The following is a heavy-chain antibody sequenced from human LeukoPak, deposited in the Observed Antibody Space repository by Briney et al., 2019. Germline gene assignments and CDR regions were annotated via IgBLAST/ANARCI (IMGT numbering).Heavy chain of an antibody. CDR2: ISYDGSNK. J-gene: IGHJ4*02. V-gene: IGHV3-30-3*01. D-gene: IGHD4-17*01. CDR3: ANLYGDDSDY. Sequence: GGSLRPSCAASGFTFSSYAMHWVRQAPGKGLEWVAVISYDGSNKYYADSVKGRLTISRDNSKNTLYLQMNSLRAEDTAVYYCANLYGDDSDYWGQGTLVTVSS. CDR1: GFTFSSYA.